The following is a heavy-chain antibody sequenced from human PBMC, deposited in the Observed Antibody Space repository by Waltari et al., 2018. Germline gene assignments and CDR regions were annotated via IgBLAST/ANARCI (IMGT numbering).Heavy chain of an antibody. J-gene: IGHJ3*02. CDR2: INHSGST. D-gene: IGHD1-26*01. CDR3: ARAWISLILGATSAFDI. Sequence: QVQLQQWGAGLLKPSETLSLTCAVYGGSFSGYYWSWIRQPPGKGLEWIGEINHSGSTNYNPSLKSRVTISVETSKNQFSLKLSSVTAADTAVYYCARAWISLILGATSAFDIWGQGTMVTVS. V-gene: IGHV4-34*01. CDR1: GGSFSGYY.